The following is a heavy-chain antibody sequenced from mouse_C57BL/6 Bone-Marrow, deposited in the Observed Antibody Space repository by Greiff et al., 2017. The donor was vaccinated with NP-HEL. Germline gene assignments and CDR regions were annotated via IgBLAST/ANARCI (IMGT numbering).Heavy chain of an antibody. J-gene: IGHJ4*01. CDR1: GFSLTSYG. CDR2: IWGGGST. V-gene: IGHV2-9*01. Sequence: QVQLQQSGPGLVAPSQSLSITCTVSGFSLTSYGVDWVRQPPGKGLEWLGVIWGGGSTNYNSALMSRLSISKDNSKSHVFLKMNSLQTDDTAMYYCAKQEPVPYYAMDYWGQGTSVTVSS. CDR3: AKQEPVPYYAMDY.